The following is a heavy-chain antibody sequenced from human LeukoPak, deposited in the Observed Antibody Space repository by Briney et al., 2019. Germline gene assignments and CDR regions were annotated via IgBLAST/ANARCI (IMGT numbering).Heavy chain of an antibody. J-gene: IGHJ4*02. CDR2: INQNGGQS. D-gene: IGHD6-13*01. Sequence: GGSLRLSCEASGFSFSNYWMTWVRQAPGKGLEWVADINQNGGQSYDVDSVKGRFTLSRDNAKNSLFLQLNSLRAEDTAVYYCVKNSGWYCLDYWGQGITVIVSS. CDR3: VKNSGWYCLDY. CDR1: GFSFSNYW. V-gene: IGHV3-7*03.